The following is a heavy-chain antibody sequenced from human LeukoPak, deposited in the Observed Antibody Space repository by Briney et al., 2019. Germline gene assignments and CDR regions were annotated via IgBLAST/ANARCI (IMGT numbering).Heavy chain of an antibody. V-gene: IGHV4-34*01. Sequence: SETLSLTCAVYGGSFSGYYWSWIRQPPGKGLEWIGEINHSGSTNYNPSLKSRVTISVDTSKNQFSLKLSSVTAADTAVYYCPRALPYYDILTGYHHYYYYGMDVWGQGTTVTVSS. J-gene: IGHJ6*02. D-gene: IGHD3-9*01. CDR1: GGSFSGYY. CDR2: INHSGST. CDR3: PRALPYYDILTGYHHYYYYGMDV.